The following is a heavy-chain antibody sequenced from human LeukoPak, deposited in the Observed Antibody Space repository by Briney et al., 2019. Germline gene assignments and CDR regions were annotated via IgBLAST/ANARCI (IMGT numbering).Heavy chain of an antibody. J-gene: IGHJ3*02. V-gene: IGHV4-34*01. CDR3: ARQAYYYDSSGYSGAFDI. CDR1: GGSFSGYY. D-gene: IGHD3-22*01. Sequence: SETLSLTCGVYGGSFSGYYWSWIRQPPGKGLEWIGEINHSGSTNYNPSLKSRVTISVDTAKNQFSLKLSSVTAADTAVYYCARQAYYYDSSGYSGAFDIWGQGTMVTVSS. CDR2: INHSGST.